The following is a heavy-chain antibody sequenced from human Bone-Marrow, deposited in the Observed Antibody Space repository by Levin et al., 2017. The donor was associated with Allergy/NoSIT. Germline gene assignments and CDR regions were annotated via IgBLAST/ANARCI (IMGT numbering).Heavy chain of an antibody. CDR1: GFTFSNYG. V-gene: IGHV3-33*01. CDR2: TRYDESKT. D-gene: IGHD4-11*01. CDR3: ARDPSPYSNFVANWFDH. Sequence: GESLKISCAASGFTFSNYGLHWVRQAPGKGLEWVAVTRYDESKTYYADSVKGRFTISRDNSKNTLYLQMNGLRVEDTAVYYCARDPSPYSNFVANWFDHWGQGTLVTVSS. J-gene: IGHJ5*02.